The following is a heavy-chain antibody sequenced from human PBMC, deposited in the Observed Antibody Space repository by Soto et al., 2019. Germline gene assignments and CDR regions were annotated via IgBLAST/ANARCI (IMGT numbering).Heavy chain of an antibody. CDR1: GFTFSSYA. CDR2: ISGSGGST. J-gene: IGHJ3*02. D-gene: IGHD1-26*01. V-gene: IGHV3-23*01. CDR3: AKDSPYSASYKEDGFDI. Sequence: GGSLRLSCEVSGFTFSSYAMSRVRQAPGRGLEWVSSISGSGGSTYHADSVNGRFTISRDNSKNTVFLQMNSLRAEDTAVYYCAKDSPYSASYKEDGFDIWGQGSLGTVSS.